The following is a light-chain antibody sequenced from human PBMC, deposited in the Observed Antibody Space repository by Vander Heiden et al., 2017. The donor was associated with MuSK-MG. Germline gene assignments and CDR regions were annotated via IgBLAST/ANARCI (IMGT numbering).Light chain of an antibody. CDR1: SGSVSTSYY. CDR2: STN. V-gene: IGLV8-61*01. CDR3: VLYMGSGIYE. J-gene: IGLJ2*01. Sequence: QTVVTQEPSFSVSPGVTVTLTCGLSSGSVSTSYYPSWYQQTPGQAPRTLIFSTNTRSAGVPDRFSGSILGNKAALTITGAQADDESYYYCVLYMGSGIYEFGGGTKLTVL.